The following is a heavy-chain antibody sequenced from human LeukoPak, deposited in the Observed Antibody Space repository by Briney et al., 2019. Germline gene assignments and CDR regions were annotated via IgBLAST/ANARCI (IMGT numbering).Heavy chain of an antibody. V-gene: IGHV4-59*01. Sequence: SETLSLTCTVSGGSISSYYWSWIRQPPGKGLEWIGYIYYSGSTNYNPSLKSRVTISVDTSKNQFSLKLSSVTAADTAVYYCARGGAGLYGMDVWGQGTTVTVSS. CDR2: IYYSGST. J-gene: IGHJ6*02. CDR1: GGSISSYY. CDR3: ARGGAGLYGMDV. D-gene: IGHD1-26*01.